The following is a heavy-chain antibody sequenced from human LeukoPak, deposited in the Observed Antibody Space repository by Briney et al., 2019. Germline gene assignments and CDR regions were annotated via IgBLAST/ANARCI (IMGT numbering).Heavy chain of an antibody. V-gene: IGHV3-23*01. J-gene: IGHJ4*02. D-gene: IGHD1-26*01. CDR1: GFTFSSYA. Sequence: GGSLRLPCAASGFTFSSYAMSWVRQAPGKGLEWVSAISGSGGSTYYADSVKGRFTISRDNSKNTLYLQMNSLRAGDTAVYYCAKDPIFSGSYGVFDYWGLGTLVTVSS. CDR2: ISGSGGST. CDR3: AKDPIFSGSYGVFDY.